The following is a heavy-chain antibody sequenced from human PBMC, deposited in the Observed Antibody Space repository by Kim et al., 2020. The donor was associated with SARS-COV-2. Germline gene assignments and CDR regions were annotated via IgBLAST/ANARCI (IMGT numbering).Heavy chain of an antibody. D-gene: IGHD2-15*01. CDR3: SSCLGYCSGGGDY. V-gene: IGHV3-21*01. Sequence: YADSVKGRFTVSRDSATNSLYLQMNSLRAEDTAVYYWSSCLGYCSGGGDYWGQGTLVTVSS. J-gene: IGHJ4*02.